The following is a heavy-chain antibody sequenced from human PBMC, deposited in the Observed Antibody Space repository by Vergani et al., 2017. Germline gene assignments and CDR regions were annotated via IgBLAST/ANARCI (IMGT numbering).Heavy chain of an antibody. CDR3: ARDSRYCSSTSCYVGRDWFDP. CDR1: GYTFTSYY. J-gene: IGHJ5*02. Sequence: QVQLVQSGAEVKKPGAAVKVSCKASGYTFTSYYMHWVRQAPGQGLGWMGIINPSGGSTSYAQKFQGRVTMARDTSTSTVYMELSRLGYEDTAVYYCARDSRYCSSTSCYVGRDWFDPWGQGTLVTVSS. CDR2: INPSGGST. D-gene: IGHD2-2*01. V-gene: IGHV1-46*01.